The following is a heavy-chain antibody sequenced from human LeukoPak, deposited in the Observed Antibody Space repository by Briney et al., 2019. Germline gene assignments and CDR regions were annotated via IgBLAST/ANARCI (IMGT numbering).Heavy chain of an antibody. CDR2: IYYSGST. CDR1: GGSISSSSYY. V-gene: IGHV4-39*07. Sequence: SETLSLSCTVSGGSISSSSYYWGWIRQPPGKGLEWIGNIYYSGSTYYNPSLKSRVTISVDTSKNQFSLKLSSVTAADTAVYYCARAVVVPAAIDYWGQGTLVTVSS. J-gene: IGHJ4*02. CDR3: ARAVVVPAAIDY. D-gene: IGHD2-2*01.